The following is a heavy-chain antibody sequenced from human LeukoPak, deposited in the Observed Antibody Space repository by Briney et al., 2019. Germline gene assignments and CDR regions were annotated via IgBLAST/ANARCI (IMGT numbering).Heavy chain of an antibody. CDR3: AREYYYGSGSYDY. Sequence: GRSLRLSCAASGFTFSSYSMNWVRQAPGKGLEWVSYISSSSSTIYYADSVKGRFTISRDNAKNSLYLQMNSLRDEDTAVYYCAREYYYGSGSYDYWGQGTLVTVSS. CDR2: ISSSSSTI. V-gene: IGHV3-48*02. J-gene: IGHJ4*02. D-gene: IGHD3-10*01. CDR1: GFTFSSYS.